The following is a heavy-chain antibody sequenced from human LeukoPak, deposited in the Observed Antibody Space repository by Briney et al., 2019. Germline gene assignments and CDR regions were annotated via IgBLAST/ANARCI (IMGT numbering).Heavy chain of an antibody. D-gene: IGHD1-7*01. CDR1: GSTLVAHA. CDR3: ARDLGNWNYGSCYFDP. J-gene: IGHJ5*02. Sequence: PGGSRDLSVQGLGSTLVAHAFTWSRRLQAKGLGWVEVFGYDGSKKYYADSVKGRFTISRDDSKNTLYLQMNSLRADDTAVYHCARDLGNWNYGSCYFDPWGQGTLVTVSS. V-gene: IGHV3-33*01. CDR2: FGYDGSKK.